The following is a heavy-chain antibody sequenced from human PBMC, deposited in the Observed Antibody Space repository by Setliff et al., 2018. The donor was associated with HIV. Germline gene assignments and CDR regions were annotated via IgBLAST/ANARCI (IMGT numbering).Heavy chain of an antibody. Sequence: ASVKVSCKASGYAFTSYDINWVRQATGQGLEWMGWMNPNSGNTDYAQQFQGRVTMTRNTSIGTAYLELSSLRSEDTAVYYCARSLWWLRVQVYYYGMDVWGQGTTVTVSS. D-gene: IGHD2-21*01. V-gene: IGHV1-8*01. CDR2: MNPNSGNT. CDR3: ARSLWWLRVQVYYYGMDV. J-gene: IGHJ6*02. CDR1: GYAFTSYD.